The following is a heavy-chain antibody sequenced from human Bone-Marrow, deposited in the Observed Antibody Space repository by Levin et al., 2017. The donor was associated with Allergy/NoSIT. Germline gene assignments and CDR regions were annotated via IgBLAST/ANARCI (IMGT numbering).Heavy chain of an antibody. Sequence: PGGSLRLSCAASGFTFSSYAMSWVRQAPGKGPEWVSAISGSGGSTYYADSVKGRFTISRDNSKNTLYLQMNSLRAEDTAVYYCAKILYYYDSSGYWRSGFDPWGQGTLVTVSS. CDR1: GFTFSSYA. J-gene: IGHJ5*02. V-gene: IGHV3-23*01. CDR2: ISGSGGST. D-gene: IGHD3-22*01. CDR3: AKILYYYDSSGYWRSGFDP.